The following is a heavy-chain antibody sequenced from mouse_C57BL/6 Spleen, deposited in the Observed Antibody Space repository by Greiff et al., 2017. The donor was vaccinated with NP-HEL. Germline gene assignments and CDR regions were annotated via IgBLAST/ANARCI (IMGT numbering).Heavy chain of an antibody. Sequence: VQLQQSGAELVRPGTSVKVSCKASGYAFTNYLIEWVKQRPGQGLEWIGVINPGSGGTNYNEKFKGKATLTADKSSSTAYMQLSSLTSEDSAVYFCARGTTVVDGYFDVWGTGTTVTVSS. CDR3: ARGTTVVDGYFDV. V-gene: IGHV1-54*01. J-gene: IGHJ1*03. CDR1: GYAFTNYL. D-gene: IGHD1-1*01. CDR2: INPGSGGT.